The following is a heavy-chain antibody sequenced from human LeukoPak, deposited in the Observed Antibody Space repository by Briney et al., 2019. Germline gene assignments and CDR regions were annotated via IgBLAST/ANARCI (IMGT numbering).Heavy chain of an antibody. CDR1: GGSFSGYY. D-gene: IGHD3-3*01. CDR2: INHSGST. Sequence: SETLSLTCAVYGGSFSGYYWSWIRQPPGKGLEWIGEINHSGSTNYNPSLKSRATISVDTSKNQFSLKLSSVTAADTAVYYCARDHTRITIFGVVPPDWYFDLWGRGTLVTVSS. CDR3: ARDHTRITIFGVVPPDWYFDL. J-gene: IGHJ2*01. V-gene: IGHV4-34*01.